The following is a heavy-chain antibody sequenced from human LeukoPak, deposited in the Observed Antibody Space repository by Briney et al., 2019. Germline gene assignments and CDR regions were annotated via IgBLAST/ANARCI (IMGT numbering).Heavy chain of an antibody. CDR2: IKQDGSGK. CDR3: ARDPIVVVPAAMPEFFDY. Sequence: PGGSLRLSCAASGFTFSSYWMSWVRQAPGKGLEWVANIKQDGSGKYYVDSVKGRLTISRDNAKNSLYLQMNSLRAEDTAVYYCARDPIVVVPAAMPEFFDYWGQGTLVTVSS. D-gene: IGHD2-2*01. CDR1: GFTFSSYW. V-gene: IGHV3-7*01. J-gene: IGHJ4*02.